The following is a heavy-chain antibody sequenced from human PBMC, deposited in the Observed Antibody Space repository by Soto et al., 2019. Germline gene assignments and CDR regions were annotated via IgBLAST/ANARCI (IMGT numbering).Heavy chain of an antibody. D-gene: IGHD1-26*01. CDR1: GFIFRSYD. CDR2: IGTDGDT. CDR3: ARAASGSYPYYYYGMDV. J-gene: IGHJ6*02. Sequence: GSLRLSCAASGFIFRSYDMHWVRQATGNGLESGSVIGTDGDTYYPVSVKGRFTISREDAKNSLYLQMNSVRAGDTAVYYCARAASGSYPYYYYGMDVWGQGTTVTVSS. V-gene: IGHV3-13*01.